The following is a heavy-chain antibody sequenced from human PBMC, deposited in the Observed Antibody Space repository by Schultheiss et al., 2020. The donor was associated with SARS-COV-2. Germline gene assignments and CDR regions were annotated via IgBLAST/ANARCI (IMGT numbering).Heavy chain of an antibody. D-gene: IGHD6-13*01. CDR3: ARTGTAADPNWFDP. V-gene: IGHV3-21*01. CDR1: GFTFSSYG. J-gene: IGHJ5*02. Sequence: GGSLRLSCAASGFTFSSYGMHWVRQAPGKGLEWVSSISSSSSYIYYADSVKGRFTISRDNAKNSLYLQMNSLRAEDTAVYYCARTGTAADPNWFDPWGQGTLVTVSS. CDR2: ISSSSSYI.